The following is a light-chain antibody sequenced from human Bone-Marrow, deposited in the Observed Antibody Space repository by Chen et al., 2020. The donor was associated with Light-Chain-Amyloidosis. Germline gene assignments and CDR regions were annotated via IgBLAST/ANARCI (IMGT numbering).Light chain of an antibody. CDR3: VLYMGSVISI. J-gene: IGLJ2*01. CDR1: SGSVSTNTF. V-gene: IGLV8-61*01. Sequence: QTVVTQEPSFSVSPGGTVTLTCGLNSGSVSTNTFPSWYHQTPGQAPRTLVYSTNIRSSRVPVRFSGSILGNKAALTSTWAQAYDACDYYCVLYMGSVISIFGGGTKLTVL. CDR2: STN.